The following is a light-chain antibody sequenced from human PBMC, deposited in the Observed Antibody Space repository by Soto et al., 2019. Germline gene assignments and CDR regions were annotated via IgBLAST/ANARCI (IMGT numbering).Light chain of an antibody. V-gene: IGKV3-11*01. CDR1: QSVSSY. CDR2: DAS. Sequence: DIVLTQSPATLSLSPGERATLSCRASQSVSSYLAWYQQKPGQAPRLLLYDASNRATGIPARFSGSGSGTDFTLTISSLEPEDFAIYYCQQRSGWYTFGQGTKLEIK. J-gene: IGKJ2*01. CDR3: QQRSGWYT.